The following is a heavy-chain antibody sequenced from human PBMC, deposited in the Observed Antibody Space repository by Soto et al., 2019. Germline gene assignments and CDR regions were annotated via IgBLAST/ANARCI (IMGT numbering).Heavy chain of an antibody. CDR3: ARARTGQQLVSWLDY. V-gene: IGHV3-30-3*01. CDR1: GFTFSSYA. J-gene: IGHJ4*02. CDR2: ISYDGSNK. Sequence: GGSLRLACAAAGFTFSSYAMHWVRHAPGKGLEWVAVISYDGSNKYYADSVKGRFTISRDTSKNTLYLQMHSLRAEDTAVYYCARARTGQQLVSWLDYWGQGTLVTVSS. D-gene: IGHD6-13*01.